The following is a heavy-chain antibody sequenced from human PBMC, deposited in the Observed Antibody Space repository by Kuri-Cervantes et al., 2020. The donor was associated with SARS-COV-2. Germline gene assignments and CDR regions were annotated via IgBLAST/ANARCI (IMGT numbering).Heavy chain of an antibody. CDR2: IWYGGSNK. Sequence: GGSLRLSCAASGFTFSSYGMHWVRQAPGKGLEWVAVIWYGGSNKYYADSVKGRFTISRDNSKNTLYLQMNSLRAEDTALYYCAKDSNYYGSGSYLDYWGQGTLVTVSS. CDR1: GFTFSSYG. CDR3: AKDSNYYGSGSYLDY. J-gene: IGHJ4*02. D-gene: IGHD3-10*01. V-gene: IGHV3-30*02.